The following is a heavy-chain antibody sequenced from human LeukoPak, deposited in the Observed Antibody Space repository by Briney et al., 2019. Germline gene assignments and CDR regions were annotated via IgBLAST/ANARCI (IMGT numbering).Heavy chain of an antibody. Sequence: ASVKVSCKASGYTFTSYGISWVRQAPGQGLEWMGWISAYNGNTNYAQKLQGRVTITTDESTSTAYMELSSLRSEDTAVYYCARDGRRTYNWNDEYYYYMDVWAKGPRSPSP. J-gene: IGHJ6*03. CDR3: ARDGRRTYNWNDEYYYYMDV. CDR1: GYTFTSYG. CDR2: ISAYNGNT. V-gene: IGHV1-18*01. D-gene: IGHD1-1*01.